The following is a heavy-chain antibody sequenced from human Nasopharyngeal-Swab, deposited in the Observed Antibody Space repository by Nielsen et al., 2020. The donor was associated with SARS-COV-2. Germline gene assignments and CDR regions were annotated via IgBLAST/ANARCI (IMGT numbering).Heavy chain of an antibody. CDR2: ISSSSSTI. J-gene: IGHJ4*02. CDR1: GFTFSSYG. V-gene: IGHV3-48*01. Sequence: GESLKISCAASGFTFSSYGMNWVRQAPGKGLEWVSYISSSSSTIYYADSVKGRFTISRDNAKNSLYLQMNSLRAEDTAVYYCARLLELPDYWGQGTLVTVSS. D-gene: IGHD1-7*01. CDR3: ARLLELPDY.